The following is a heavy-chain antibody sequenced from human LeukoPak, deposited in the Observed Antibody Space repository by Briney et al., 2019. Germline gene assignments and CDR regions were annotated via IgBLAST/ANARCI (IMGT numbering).Heavy chain of an antibody. V-gene: IGHV4-34*01. J-gene: IGHJ4*02. Sequence: SETLSLTCAVYGGSFSGYYWSWIRQPPGKGPEWIGEINHSGSTNYNPSLKSRVTISVDTSKNQFSLKLSSVTAADTAVYYCARGRGYWGQGTLVTVPS. D-gene: IGHD3-10*01. CDR3: ARGRGY. CDR2: INHSGST. CDR1: GGSFSGYY.